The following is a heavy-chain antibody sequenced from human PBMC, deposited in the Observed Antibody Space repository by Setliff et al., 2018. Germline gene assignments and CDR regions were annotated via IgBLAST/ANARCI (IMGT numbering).Heavy chain of an antibody. CDR3: ARVSRTIVAARGFDY. Sequence: ASVKVSCKASGYTFTSYGISWVRQAPGQGLEWMGWISAYNGNTNYAQKLQGRVTMTTDTSTSTAYMELRSLRSEDTAVYYCARVSRTIVAARGFDYWGQGTLVTVSS. CDR2: ISAYNGNT. J-gene: IGHJ4*02. V-gene: IGHV1-18*01. D-gene: IGHD1-26*01. CDR1: GYTFTSYG.